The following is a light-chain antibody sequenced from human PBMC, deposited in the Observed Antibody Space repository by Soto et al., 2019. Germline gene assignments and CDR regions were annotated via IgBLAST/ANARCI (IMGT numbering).Light chain of an antibody. J-gene: IGKJ2*01. Sequence: EIVMKPSPATLYVSPGERATLSFRASPSISSNLAGYQHKPGQAPRLLIYGASTRATGIPARFSGSRSGTEITLPIRSLQYEDFAGYDCRQYNNCPYTFGQGTKLEIK. CDR3: RQYNNCPYT. CDR2: GAS. V-gene: IGKV3-15*01. CDR1: PSISSN.